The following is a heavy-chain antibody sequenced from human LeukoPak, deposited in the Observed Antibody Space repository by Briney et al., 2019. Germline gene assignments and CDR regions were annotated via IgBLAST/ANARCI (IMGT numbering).Heavy chain of an antibody. CDR3: ARILGGLANPHYYYYMGV. D-gene: IGHD3-16*01. J-gene: IGHJ6*03. CDR1: GGSISSYY. V-gene: IGHV4-59*08. Sequence: KPSETLSLTCTVSGGSISSYYWSWIRQPPGKGLEWIGYIYYSGSTNYNPSLKSRVTISVDTSKNQFSLKLSSVTAADTAVYYCARILGGLANPHYYYYMGVWGKGTTVTVSS. CDR2: IYYSGST.